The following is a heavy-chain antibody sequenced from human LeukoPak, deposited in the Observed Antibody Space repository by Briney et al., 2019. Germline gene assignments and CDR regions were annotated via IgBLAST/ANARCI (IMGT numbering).Heavy chain of an antibody. D-gene: IGHD5-24*01. CDR3: ARASRPWLQLT. CDR2: ISSSSSYI. CDR1: GFIFSSYS. V-gene: IGHV3-21*04. Sequence: GGSLRLSCAASGFIFSSYSMNWVRQAPGKGLEWVSSISSSSSYIYYADSVKGRFTISRDNAQTSIYLQMNSLRAEDTAVYYCARASRPWLQLTWGQGTLVTVSS. J-gene: IGHJ5*02.